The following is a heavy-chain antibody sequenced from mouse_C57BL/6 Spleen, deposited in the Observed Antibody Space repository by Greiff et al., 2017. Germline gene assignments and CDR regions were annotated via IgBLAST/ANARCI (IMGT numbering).Heavy chain of an antibody. D-gene: IGHD2-5*01. Sequence: VKLMESGPGLVQPSQSLSITCTVSGFSLTSYGVHWVRQSPGKGLEWLGVIWSGGSTDYNEAFISRLSISKDNSKSQVFFKMNSLQADDTAIYYCARNSPAYYSNGNYFDYWGQGTTLTVSS. CDR3: ARNSPAYYSNGNYFDY. J-gene: IGHJ2*01. CDR2: IWSGGST. CDR1: GFSLTSYG. V-gene: IGHV2-2*01.